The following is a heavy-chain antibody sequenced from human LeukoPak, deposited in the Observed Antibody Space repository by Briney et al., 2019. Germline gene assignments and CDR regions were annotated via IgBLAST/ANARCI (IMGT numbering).Heavy chain of an antibody. J-gene: IGHJ4*02. CDR2: TDTSGVIT. Sequence: PGGSLRLSCAASGFTFSNYGMNWVRQAPAKGKESVSVTDTSGVITYYTDSVKGRFTISRDNSKNTLNLQMDSLRVEDTAVYYCAKGDTGVIRRYYLDSWGQGTLVTVSS. D-gene: IGHD5-18*01. CDR3: AKGDTGVIRRYYLDS. CDR1: GFTFSNYG. V-gene: IGHV3-23*05.